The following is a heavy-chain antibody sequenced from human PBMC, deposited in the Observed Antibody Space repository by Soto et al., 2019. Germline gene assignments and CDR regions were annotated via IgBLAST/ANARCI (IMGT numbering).Heavy chain of an antibody. CDR3: SRIAYYYDSNDPIFYY. V-gene: IGHV4-30-4*01. CDR1: GGSISSGDYY. D-gene: IGHD3-22*01. Sequence: PSETLSLTCTVSGGSISSGDYYWSWIRQPPGKGLEWIGYIYYSGSTYYNPSLKSRVTISVDTSKNQFSLKLSSVTAADTAVYYCSRIAYYYDSNDPIFYYWSQVNLVTVSS. CDR2: IYYSGST. J-gene: IGHJ4*02.